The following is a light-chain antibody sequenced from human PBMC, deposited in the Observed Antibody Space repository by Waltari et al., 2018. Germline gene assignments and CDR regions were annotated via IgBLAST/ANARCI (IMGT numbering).Light chain of an antibody. CDR1: QGMSDC. Sequence: DIQLTQSPSFLSSYVGDRFTITCRAWQGMSDCLAWYQQTPGKAPNLLISDASTFQSGVPSRLSGSGSGTEFTVTGSSLQLEDFATYYCQHLNTYPYTLGQGTKLEIK. V-gene: IGKV1-9*01. CDR3: QHLNTYPYT. CDR2: DAS. J-gene: IGKJ2*01.